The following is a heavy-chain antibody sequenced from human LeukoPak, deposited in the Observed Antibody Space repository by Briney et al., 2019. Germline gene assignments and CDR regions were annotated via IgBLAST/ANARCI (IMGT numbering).Heavy chain of an antibody. J-gene: IGHJ4*02. D-gene: IGHD5-18*01. CDR2: IYPGDSDT. V-gene: IGHV5-51*01. CDR3: ARQKGRWIQLWLRGGSYFDY. CDR1: GYSFTNFW. Sequence: GESLKISCKGSGYSFTNFWIGWVRQMPGKGLEWMGIIYPGDSDTRYSPSFQGQVTISADKSISTAYLQWSSLKASDTAMYYCARQKGRWIQLWLRGGSYFDYWGQGTLVTVSS.